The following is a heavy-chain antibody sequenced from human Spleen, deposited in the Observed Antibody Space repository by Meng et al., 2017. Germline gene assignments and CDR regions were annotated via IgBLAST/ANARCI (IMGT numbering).Heavy chain of an antibody. CDR2: ISSSGSTI. CDR3: ARDGDYGDLYFDY. D-gene: IGHD4-17*01. Sequence: GESLKISCAASGFTFSDSEMNWVRQAPGKGLEWVSYISSSGSTIYYADSVKGRFTISRDNAKNSLYLQMNSLRAEDTAVYYCARDGDYGDLYFDYWGQGTLVTVSS. V-gene: IGHV3-48*03. J-gene: IGHJ4*02. CDR1: GFTFSDSE.